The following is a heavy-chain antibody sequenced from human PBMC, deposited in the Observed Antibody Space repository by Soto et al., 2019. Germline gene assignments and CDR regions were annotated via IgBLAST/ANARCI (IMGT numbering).Heavy chain of an antibody. CDR3: ARDESATDAFEI. Sequence: QVQLQESGPGLVKPSQTLSLTCTVSGGSISSGGYYWSWIRQNPGKGLEWIGYIYYSGTTNYNPSLKSRLTISVVTSKNQFSLKLNSMTAADTAVYYCARDESATDAFEIWGQGTMVTVSS. J-gene: IGHJ3*02. V-gene: IGHV4-31*03. D-gene: IGHD5-12*01. CDR2: IYYSGTT. CDR1: GGSISSGGYY.